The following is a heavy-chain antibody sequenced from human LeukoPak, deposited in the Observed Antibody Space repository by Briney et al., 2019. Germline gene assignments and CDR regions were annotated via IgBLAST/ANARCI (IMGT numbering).Heavy chain of an antibody. CDR1: GGSISSSSYY. J-gene: IGHJ4*02. V-gene: IGHV4-39*07. CDR2: IYYSGGT. D-gene: IGHD2-21*02. CDR3: ARLVVVTAIGFDY. Sequence: SETLSLTCTVSGGSISSSSYYWGWIRQPPRKGLEWIGSIYYSGGTYYNPSLKSRVTISVDTSKNQFSLKLSSVTAADTAVYYCARLVVVTAIGFDYWGQGTLVTVSS.